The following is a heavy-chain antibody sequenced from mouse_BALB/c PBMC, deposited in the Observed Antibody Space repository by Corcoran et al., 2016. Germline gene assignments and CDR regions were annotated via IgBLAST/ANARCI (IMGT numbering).Heavy chain of an antibody. D-gene: IGHD1-1*01. V-gene: IGHV14-3*02. CDR1: GFNIKDTY. CDR3: ARAGVFMDAMDY. J-gene: IGHJ4*01. CDR2: IDPANGNT. Sequence: EVQLQQSGAELVKPGASVKLSCTASGFNIKDTYMHWVKQRPEQGLEWIGRIDPANGNTKYDPKFQGKATITADTSSNTADLQLSSLTSEDTAVYYCARAGVFMDAMDYWGQGTSVTVSS.